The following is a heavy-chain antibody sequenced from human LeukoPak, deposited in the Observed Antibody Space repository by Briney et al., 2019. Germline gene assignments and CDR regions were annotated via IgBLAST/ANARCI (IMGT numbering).Heavy chain of an antibody. Sequence: GGSLRLSCAASGFTFSNYWMHWVRQAPGKGLVWVSRINSDGINTSYADSVKGRFTISRDNAKNTLNLQMNSLRAEDTAVYYCARDLGQYYGTSDNWFDPWGQGTLVTVSS. CDR1: GFTFSNYW. D-gene: IGHD3-10*01. J-gene: IGHJ5*02. CDR2: INSDGINT. V-gene: IGHV3-74*01. CDR3: ARDLGQYYGTSDNWFDP.